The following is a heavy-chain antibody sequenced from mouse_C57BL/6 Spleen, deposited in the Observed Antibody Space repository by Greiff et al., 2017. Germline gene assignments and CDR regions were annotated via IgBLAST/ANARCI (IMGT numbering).Heavy chain of an antibody. Sequence: QVQLQQSGPELVKPGASVKISCKASGYAFSSSWMNWVKQRPGKGLEWIGRIYPGDGDTNYNGKFKGKATLTADKSSSTAYMQLSSLTSEDSAVYFCERSDYYGSSSYFDYWGQGTTLTVSS. CDR2: IYPGDGDT. CDR3: ERSDYYGSSSYFDY. V-gene: IGHV1-82*01. CDR1: GYAFSSSW. D-gene: IGHD1-1*01. J-gene: IGHJ2*01.